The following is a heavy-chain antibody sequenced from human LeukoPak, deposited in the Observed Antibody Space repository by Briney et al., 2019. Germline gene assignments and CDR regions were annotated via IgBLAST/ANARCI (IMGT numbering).Heavy chain of an antibody. CDR1: GFTFSGYA. V-gene: IGHV3-49*04. Sequence: GGSLRLSCTASGFTFSGYAMSWVRQAPGKGLEWVAFIRGKAYGASSAYAATVKCTFTIARYNSKSIAHLQMNSLKTEDTSVYYCTRQEQWLVRVYFQHWGQGTLVTVSS. CDR3: TRQEQWLVRVYFQH. J-gene: IGHJ1*01. D-gene: IGHD6-19*01. CDR2: IRGKAYGASS.